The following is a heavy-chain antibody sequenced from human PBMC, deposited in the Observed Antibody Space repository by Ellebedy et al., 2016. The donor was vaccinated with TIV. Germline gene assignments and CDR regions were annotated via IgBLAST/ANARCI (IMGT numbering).Heavy chain of an antibody. V-gene: IGHV4-59*12. CDR1: GASLTNYY. CDR2: IHHSGNT. Sequence: MPSETLSLTCTVSGASLTNYYWSWIRQPPGKGLEWIGFIHHSGNTYYNASLESRVTISVDRSKNQLSLNLTSVTAADTAVYYCARALPVYLIIAPYFDHWGQGTPVTVSS. J-gene: IGHJ4*02. D-gene: IGHD3-10*01. CDR3: ARALPVYLIIAPYFDH.